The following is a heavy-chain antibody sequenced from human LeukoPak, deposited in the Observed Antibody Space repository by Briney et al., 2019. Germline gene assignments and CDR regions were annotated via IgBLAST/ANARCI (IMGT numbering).Heavy chain of an antibody. J-gene: IGHJ6*03. D-gene: IGHD3-10*01. CDR3: ARDSMVRGYYYYYYMDV. CDR1: GFTFSDYY. Sequence: KSGGSLRLSCAASGFTFSDYYMSWIRQAPGKGLEWVSYISSSGSTIYYADCVKGRFTISRDNAKNSLYLQMNSLRAEDTAVYYCARDSMVRGYYYYYYMDVWGKGTTVTISS. V-gene: IGHV3-11*01. CDR2: ISSSGSTI.